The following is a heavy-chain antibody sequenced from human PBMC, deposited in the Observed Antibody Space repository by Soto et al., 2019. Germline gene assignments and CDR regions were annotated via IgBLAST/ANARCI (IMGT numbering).Heavy chain of an antibody. V-gene: IGHV1-69*13. CDR2: IIPIFGTA. Sequence: SVKVSCKASGGTFSSYAISWARQAPGQGLEWMGGIIPIFGTANYAQKFQGRVTITADESTSTAYMELSSLRSEDTAVYYCASGVFRALREDYFDYWGQGTLVTVSS. CDR3: ASGVFRALREDYFDY. D-gene: IGHD1-26*01. CDR1: GGTFSSYA. J-gene: IGHJ4*02.